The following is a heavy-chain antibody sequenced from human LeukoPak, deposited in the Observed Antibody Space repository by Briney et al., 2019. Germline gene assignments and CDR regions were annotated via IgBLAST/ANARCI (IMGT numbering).Heavy chain of an antibody. CDR2: IYHVGNA. CDR1: GYSISSGYY. CDR3: ARDKGSYGDFDY. V-gene: IGHV4-38-2*02. Sequence: PSETLSLTCAVCGYSISSGYYWGWIRQPPGKGLEWIGNIYHVGNAYYNPSLKSRGTISVDTSKTQFSLRLTSVTAADTAVYYCARDKGSYGDFDYWGQGTLVTVSS. D-gene: IGHD5-18*01. J-gene: IGHJ4*02.